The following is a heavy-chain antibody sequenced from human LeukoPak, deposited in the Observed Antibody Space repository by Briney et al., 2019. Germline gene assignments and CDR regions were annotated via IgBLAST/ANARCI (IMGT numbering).Heavy chain of an antibody. J-gene: IGHJ4*02. CDR3: AGVWWEGFGY. Sequence: GGSLRLSCAASAFAFSASAMNWVCQAPGKGLEWVSGISSRDCGTYYADSVKGRFTISRDTSENTLYMQMNSLGVEDAAVYYCAGVWWEGFGYWGQGTLVTVSS. CDR2: ISSRDCGT. CDR1: AFAFSASA. V-gene: IGHV3-23*01. D-gene: IGHD2-21*01.